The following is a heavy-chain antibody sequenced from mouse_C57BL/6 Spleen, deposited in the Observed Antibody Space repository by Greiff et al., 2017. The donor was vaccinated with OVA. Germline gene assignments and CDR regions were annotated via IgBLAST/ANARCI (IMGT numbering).Heavy chain of an antibody. Sequence: VQLQQSGPELVKPGASVKISCKASGYTFTDYYMYWVKQSHGKSLEWIGDINPNNGGTSYNQKFKGKATLTVDKSSSTAYMELRSLTSEDSAVYYCASQLTGTSYFDYWGQGTTLTVSS. V-gene: IGHV1-26*01. CDR3: ASQLTGTSYFDY. J-gene: IGHJ2*01. CDR2: INPNNGGT. CDR1: GYTFTDYY. D-gene: IGHD4-1*01.